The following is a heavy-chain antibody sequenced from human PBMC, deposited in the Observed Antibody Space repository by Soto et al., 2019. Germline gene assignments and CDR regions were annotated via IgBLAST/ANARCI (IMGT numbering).Heavy chain of an antibody. CDR3: ARRGDSGTAYYAMDV. V-gene: IGHV3-23*01. Sequence: EVDQLESGGGWAQPGGSLRVSCAASGFIFSRHSLSWVRQAPGKGLEWVSTISPSGGSTYYADSVSGRFTISRDNLKNALYLQMNSLRAEDTALYYCARRGDSGTAYYAMDVWGQGTTVTVAS. D-gene: IGHD2-21*01. CDR1: GFIFSRHS. J-gene: IGHJ6*02. CDR2: ISPSGGST.